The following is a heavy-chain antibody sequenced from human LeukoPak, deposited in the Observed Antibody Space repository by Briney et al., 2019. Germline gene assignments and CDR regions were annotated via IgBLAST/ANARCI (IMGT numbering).Heavy chain of an antibody. CDR3: ARGGPAGVATNDY. Sequence: PGGSLRLFCAASGFTFSIYYMHWVRQAPGKGLVWVSHIESDGGRTTYADSVKGRFIISRDNAKNTLYLQMNSLRAEDTAVYYCARGGPAGVATNDYWGQGTLVTVSS. CDR1: GFTFSIYY. CDR2: IESDGGRT. D-gene: IGHD5-24*01. J-gene: IGHJ4*02. V-gene: IGHV3-74*01.